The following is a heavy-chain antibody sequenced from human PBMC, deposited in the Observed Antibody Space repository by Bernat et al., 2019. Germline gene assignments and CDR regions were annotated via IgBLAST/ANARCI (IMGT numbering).Heavy chain of an antibody. D-gene: IGHD3-22*01. CDR1: GFTSSSHA. CDR3: AASGYGTIDI. CDR2: ISNSGGSA. J-gene: IGHJ3*02. Sequence: EVQLLESGGGLVQPGGSLRLSCAASGFTSSSHAMSWVRQAPGKGLEWVLTISNSGGSAYYAESVKGRFTISRDNPKNSLYLQMKNLRAEDTAVYYCAASGYGTIDIWGQGTMVTVS. V-gene: IGHV3-23*01.